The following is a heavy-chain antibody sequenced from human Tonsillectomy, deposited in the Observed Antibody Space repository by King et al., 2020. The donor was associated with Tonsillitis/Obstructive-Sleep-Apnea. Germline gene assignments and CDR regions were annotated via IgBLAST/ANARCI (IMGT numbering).Heavy chain of an antibody. V-gene: IGHV3-7*03. CDR3: ERASGEGIVLMVYARGPYYFDY. Sequence: VQLVESGGGLVQPGGSLRLSCAASGFTFSSYWMSWVRQAPGKGLEWVANIKQDGSEKYYVDSVKGRFTISRDNAKNSLYLQMNSLRAEDTAVYYCERASGEGIVLMVYARGPYYFDYWGQGTLVTVSS. D-gene: IGHD2-8*01. CDR1: GFTFSSYW. J-gene: IGHJ4*02. CDR2: IKQDGSEK.